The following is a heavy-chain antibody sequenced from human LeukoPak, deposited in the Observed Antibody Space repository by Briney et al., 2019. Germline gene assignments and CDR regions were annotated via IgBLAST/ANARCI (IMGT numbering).Heavy chain of an antibody. Sequence: GGSLRLSCAASGFTFDDYAMHWVRQAPGKGLEWVSGISWNSGSIDYADSVKGRFTISRDNAKNSLYLQMNSLRDEDTALYYCARVLTVTTDFHAFDIWGQGTMVTVSS. CDR2: ISWNSGSI. V-gene: IGHV3-9*01. J-gene: IGHJ3*02. CDR3: ARVLTVTTDFHAFDI. D-gene: IGHD4-17*01. CDR1: GFTFDDYA.